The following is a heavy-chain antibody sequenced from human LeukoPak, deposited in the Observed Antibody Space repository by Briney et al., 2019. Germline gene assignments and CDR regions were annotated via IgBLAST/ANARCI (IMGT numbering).Heavy chain of an antibody. Sequence: GGSLRLSCAASGFTFGDYTMHWFRQPPGRGLQWVSLITGDGGTTSYAGSVKGRFTISRDNSKNSLYLHMNRLRNEDTALYYCAKGHFGAGHYWGQGTLVTVSS. CDR3: AKGHFGAGHY. CDR1: GFTFGDYT. D-gene: IGHD3-3*01. J-gene: IGHJ4*02. V-gene: IGHV3-43*02. CDR2: ITGDGGTT.